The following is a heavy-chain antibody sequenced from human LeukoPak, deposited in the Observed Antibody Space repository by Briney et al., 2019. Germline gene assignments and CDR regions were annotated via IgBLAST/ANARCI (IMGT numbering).Heavy chain of an antibody. CDR3: ATAGDSTGSYRGRTFF. Sequence: ASVKVSCKASGYTFTSYDINWVRQATGQGLEWMGWMNPNSGNTGYAQKFQGRVTMTRNTSISTAYMELSSLRSEDTAVYYCATAGDSTGSYRGRTFFGGQGTLVTVSS. V-gene: IGHV1-8*01. D-gene: IGHD3-22*01. CDR2: MNPNSGNT. CDR1: GYTFTSYD. J-gene: IGHJ4*02.